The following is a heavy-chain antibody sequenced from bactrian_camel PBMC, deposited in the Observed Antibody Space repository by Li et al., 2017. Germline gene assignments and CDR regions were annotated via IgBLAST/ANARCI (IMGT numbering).Heavy chain of an antibody. D-gene: IGHD1*01. V-gene: IGHV3S53*01. CDR1: GDHRM. Sequence: HVQLVESGGGSAQTGGSLRLSCAVSGDHRMVAWFRQAPGTTREGVAGLGDDGSTSYAEFAEGRFTISQDSKNTFYLQMNQLKPEDTAMYYCAASRWVTWARELLESDFHFWSQGTQVTVS. J-gene: IGHJ6*01. CDR3: AASRWVTWARELLESDFHF. CDR2: LGDDGST.